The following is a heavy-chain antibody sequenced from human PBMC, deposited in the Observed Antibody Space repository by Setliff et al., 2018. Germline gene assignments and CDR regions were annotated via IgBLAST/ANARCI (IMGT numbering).Heavy chain of an antibody. Sequence: ASVKVSCKASGYSFTSNDINWVRQATGQGPEWMGWLNPSSGNTGYAPKFQGRVTITRSTSLSTAYMELSSLRSEDTAIYYCARAHSGSDFHDPFDIWGQGTMVTVSS. D-gene: IGHD1-26*01. CDR3: ARAHSGSDFHDPFDI. CDR2: LNPSSGNT. J-gene: IGHJ3*02. CDR1: GYSFTSND. V-gene: IGHV1-8*03.